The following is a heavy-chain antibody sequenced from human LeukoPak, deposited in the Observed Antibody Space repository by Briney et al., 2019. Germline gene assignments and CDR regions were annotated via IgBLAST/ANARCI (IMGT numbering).Heavy chain of an antibody. V-gene: IGHV1-69*13. D-gene: IGHD3-22*01. CDR2: IIPIFGTA. Sequence: ASVKVSCKASGGTFSSYAISWVRQAPGRGLEWMGGIIPIFGTANYAQKFQGRVTITADESTSTAYMELSSLRSEDTAVYYCARVRPYYYDSSGPYYFDYWGQGTLVTVSS. CDR3: ARVRPYYYDSSGPYYFDY. CDR1: GGTFSSYA. J-gene: IGHJ4*02.